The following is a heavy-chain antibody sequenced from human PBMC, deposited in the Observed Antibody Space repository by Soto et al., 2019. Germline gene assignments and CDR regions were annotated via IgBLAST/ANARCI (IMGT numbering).Heavy chain of an antibody. V-gene: IGHV4-34*01. CDR3: ATRGRRYYGMDV. CDR1: GGSFRGYY. J-gene: IGHJ6*02. D-gene: IGHD2-15*01. Sequence: LSLTCAVYGGSFRGYYWSWIRQPPGKGLEWIGEINHSGSTNYNPSLKSRVTISVDTSKNQFSLKLSSVTAADTAVYYCATRGRRYYGMDVWGQGTTVTVSS. CDR2: INHSGST.